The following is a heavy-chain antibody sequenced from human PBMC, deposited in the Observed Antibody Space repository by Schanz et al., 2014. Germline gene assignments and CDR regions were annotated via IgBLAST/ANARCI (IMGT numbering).Heavy chain of an antibody. CDR2: IKHDGSVK. J-gene: IGHJ4*02. D-gene: IGHD3-10*01. Sequence: EVQLLESGGGLVQPGGSLRLSCAASGFTFSGFWMTWVRQAPGKGLEWVANIKHDGSVKDYVDSVKGRFTISRDNSKNSLYLQMNSLRAEDTAVYYCARIGGSVFDYWAQGTLVTVSS. CDR3: ARIGGSVFDY. V-gene: IGHV3-7*03. CDR1: GFTFSGFW.